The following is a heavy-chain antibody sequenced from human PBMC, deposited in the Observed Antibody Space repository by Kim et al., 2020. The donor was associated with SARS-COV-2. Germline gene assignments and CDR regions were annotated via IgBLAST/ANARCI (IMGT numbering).Heavy chain of an antibody. CDR1: GFTFSGSA. CDR2: IRSKANSYAT. Sequence: LSLTCAASGFTFSGSAMHWVRQASGKGLEWVGRIRSKANSYATAYAASVKGRFTISRDDSKNTAYLQMNSLKTEDTAVYYCTSDIVVVPAVEYFQHWGQGTLVTVSS. CDR3: TSDIVVVPAVEYFQH. D-gene: IGHD2-2*01. V-gene: IGHV3-73*01. J-gene: IGHJ1*01.